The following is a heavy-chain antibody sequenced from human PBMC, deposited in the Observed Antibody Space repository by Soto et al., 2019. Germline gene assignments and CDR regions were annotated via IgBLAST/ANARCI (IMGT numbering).Heavy chain of an antibody. CDR2: INPSGGST. CDR1: GYTFTSYC. J-gene: IGHJ5*02. V-gene: IGHV1-46*01. CDR3: ARDPSGMWGANWFDP. D-gene: IGHD3-16*01. Sequence: GASVKVSCKASGYTFTSYCMHWVRQAPGQGLEWMGIINPSGGSTSYAQKFQGRVTMTRDTSTSTVYMELSSLRSEDTAVYYCARDPSGMWGANWFDPWGQGTLVNVSS.